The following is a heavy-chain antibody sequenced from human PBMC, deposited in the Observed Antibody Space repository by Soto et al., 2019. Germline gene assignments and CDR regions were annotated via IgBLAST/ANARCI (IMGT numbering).Heavy chain of an antibody. CDR2: IVIGSGHT. V-gene: IGHV1-58*02. CDR3: AAASSTSGGYYGMDV. D-gene: IGHD2-2*01. CDR1: GFTFTSSA. Sequence: SVKVSCKTSGFTFTSSAMQWVRQARGQRLEWIGWIVIGSGHTNYAQKFQERVTITRDMSTSTAYMELSSLRSEDTAVYYCAAASSTSGGYYGMDVWGQGTTVTVSS. J-gene: IGHJ6*02.